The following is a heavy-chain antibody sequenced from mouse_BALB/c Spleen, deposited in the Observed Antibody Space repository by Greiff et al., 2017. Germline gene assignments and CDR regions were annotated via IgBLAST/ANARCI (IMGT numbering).Heavy chain of an antibody. D-gene: IGHD2-4*01. CDR3: ARHHDYEDIDY. V-gene: IGHV5-9-3*01. CDR2: ISSGGSYT. J-gene: IGHJ2*01. CDR1: GFTFSSYA. Sequence: DVKLVESGGGLVKPGGSLKLSCAASGFTFSSYAMSWVRQTPEKRLEWVATISSGGSYTYYPDSVKGRFTISRDNAKNTLYLQMSSLRSEDTAMYYCARHHDYEDIDYWGQGTTLTVSS.